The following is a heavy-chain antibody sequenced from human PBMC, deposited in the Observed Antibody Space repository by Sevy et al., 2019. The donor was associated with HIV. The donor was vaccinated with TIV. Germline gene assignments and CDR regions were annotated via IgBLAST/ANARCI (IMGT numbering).Heavy chain of an antibody. CDR1: GFTFSSYG. CDR2: IWYDGSNK. D-gene: IGHD6-6*01. V-gene: IGHV3-33*01. J-gene: IGHJ4*02. CDR3: ARETRDSSSSQVDY. Sequence: GGSLRLSCAASGFTFSSYGMHWVRQAPGKGLEWVAVIWYDGSNKYYADSVKGRFTISRDNSKNTLYLQMNSLRAEDTAVYYCARETRDSSSSQVDYWGQGTLVTVSS.